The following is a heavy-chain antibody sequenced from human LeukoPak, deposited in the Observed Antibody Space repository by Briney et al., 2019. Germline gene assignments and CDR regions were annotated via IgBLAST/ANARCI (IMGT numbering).Heavy chain of an antibody. CDR1: GFTFSSYW. Sequence: PGGSLRLSCAASGFTFSSYWMSWVRQAPGKGLEWVANIKQDGSEKYYVGSVKGRFTISRDNAKNSLYLQMNSLRAEDTAVYYCARISRGLRGWFDPWGQGTLVTVSS. V-gene: IGHV3-7*01. D-gene: IGHD3-3*01. CDR2: IKQDGSEK. J-gene: IGHJ5*02. CDR3: ARISRGLRGWFDP.